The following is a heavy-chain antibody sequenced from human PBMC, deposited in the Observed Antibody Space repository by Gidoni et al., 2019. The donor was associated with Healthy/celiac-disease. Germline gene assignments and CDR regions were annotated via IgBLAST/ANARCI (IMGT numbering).Heavy chain of an antibody. D-gene: IGHD2-21*02. Sequence: QVQLVQSGAEVKKPGASVKVSCKASGYTFTRYYMHWVRQAPGQGLEWMGIINPSGGSTSYAQKFQGRVTMTRDTSTSTVYMELSSLRSEDTAVYYCARASVVTAIRSPYFDYWGQGTLVTVSS. J-gene: IGHJ4*02. V-gene: IGHV1-46*01. CDR1: GYTFTRYY. CDR3: ARASVVTAIRSPYFDY. CDR2: INPSGGST.